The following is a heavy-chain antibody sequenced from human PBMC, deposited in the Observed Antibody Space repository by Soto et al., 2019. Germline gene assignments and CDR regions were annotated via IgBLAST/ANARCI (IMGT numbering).Heavy chain of an antibody. CDR2: IYDSGST. J-gene: IGHJ5*02. D-gene: IGHD2-8*01. CDR1: GGSISSGDYY. V-gene: IGHV4-30-4*01. Sequence: QVQLQESGPGLVKPSQTLSLTCTVSGGSISSGDYYWSWIRQPPGKGLEWIGYIYDSGSTYYNSSVKSRVNTTLDTSKNQFSLKLTSVTAADTAVYYCARDNGVGPWGQGTLVTVSS. CDR3: ARDNGVGP.